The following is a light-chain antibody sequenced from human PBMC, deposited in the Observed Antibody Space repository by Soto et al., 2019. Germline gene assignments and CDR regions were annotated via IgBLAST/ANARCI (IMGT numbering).Light chain of an antibody. V-gene: IGLV1-36*01. CDR1: SSNIGNNA. CDR2: YDD. Sequence: QSVLTQPPSVSEAPRQRVTISCSGSSSNIGNNAVNWYQQLPGKAPKLLIYYDDLLPSGVSDRFSGSKSGTSASLAISGLQSEDEADYYCAAWDDSLSGHVVFGGGTKLTVL. J-gene: IGLJ2*01. CDR3: AAWDDSLSGHVV.